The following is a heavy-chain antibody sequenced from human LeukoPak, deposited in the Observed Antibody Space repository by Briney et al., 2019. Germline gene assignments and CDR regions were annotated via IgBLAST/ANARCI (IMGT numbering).Heavy chain of an antibody. Sequence: ASVKVSCTASGYTFTRYGINWVRQAPGQGLEWMGWISGYNGNTTYAQKFQGRVTMTTDTSTSTAYMGLRSLRSDDTAIYYCTRDLDIVVVVGATRDYFDYWGQGTLVTVSS. CDR3: TRDLDIVVVVGATRDYFDY. J-gene: IGHJ4*02. V-gene: IGHV1-18*01. CDR2: ISGYNGNT. CDR1: GYTFTRYG. D-gene: IGHD2-15*01.